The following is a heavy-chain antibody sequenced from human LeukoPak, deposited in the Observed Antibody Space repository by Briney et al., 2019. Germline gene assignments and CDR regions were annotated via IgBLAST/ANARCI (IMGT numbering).Heavy chain of an antibody. J-gene: IGHJ5*02. CDR2: ISGSGGST. CDR3: AKGVSSVVYALNWFDP. Sequence: GGSLRLSCAASGFTFSSYAMSWVRQAPGKGREWVSAISGSGGSTYYADSVKGRFTISRDNSKNTLYLQMNSLRAEDTAVYYCAKGVSSVVYALNWFDPWGQGTLVTVSS. CDR1: GFTFSSYA. D-gene: IGHD2-8*02. V-gene: IGHV3-23*01.